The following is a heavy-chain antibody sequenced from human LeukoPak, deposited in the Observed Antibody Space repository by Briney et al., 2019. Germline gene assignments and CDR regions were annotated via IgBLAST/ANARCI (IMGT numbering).Heavy chain of an antibody. J-gene: IGHJ3*02. CDR2: INPSGGST. CDR3: ARDPRTTVTKGDAFDI. CDR1: GYTFTSYY. Sequence: ASVKVSCKASGYTFTSYYTHWVRQAPGQGREWMGIINPSGGSTSYAQKFQGRVTMTRDTSTSTVYMELSRLRSEDTAVYYCARDPRTTVTKGDAFDIWGQGTMATVSS. V-gene: IGHV1-46*01. D-gene: IGHD4-17*01.